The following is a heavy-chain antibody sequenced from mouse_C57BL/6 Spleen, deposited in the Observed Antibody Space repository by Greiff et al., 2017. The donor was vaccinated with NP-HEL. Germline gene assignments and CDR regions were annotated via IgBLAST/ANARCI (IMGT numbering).Heavy chain of an antibody. D-gene: IGHD2-4*01. Sequence: DVMLVESGEGLVKPGGSLKLSCAASGFTFSSYAMSWVRQTPEKRLEWVAYISSGGDYIYYADTVQGRFTISRDNARNTLYLQMSSLKSEDTDMYYCTRDEGLRRGFAYWGQGTLVTVSA. J-gene: IGHJ3*01. CDR2: ISSGGDYI. CDR1: GFTFSSYA. CDR3: TRDEGLRRGFAY. V-gene: IGHV5-9-1*02.